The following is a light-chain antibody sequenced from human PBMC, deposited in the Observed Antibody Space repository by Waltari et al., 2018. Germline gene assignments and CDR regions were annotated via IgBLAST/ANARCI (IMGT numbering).Light chain of an antibody. J-gene: IGKJ2*01. V-gene: IGKV1-NL1*01. CDR1: QGISNS. Sequence: DIQMTQSPSSLSASVGDRVTITCRASQGISNSLAWYQQKPGKAPKLLLYGASRLESGVPPRFSGSGSGTDYTLTISSLQPDDFATYYGQQYYCTPYTFGQGTKLDIK. CDR2: GAS. CDR3: QQYYCTPYT.